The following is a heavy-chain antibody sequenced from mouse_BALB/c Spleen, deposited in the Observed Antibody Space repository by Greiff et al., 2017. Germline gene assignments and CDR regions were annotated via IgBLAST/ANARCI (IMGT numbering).Heavy chain of an antibody. J-gene: IGHJ4*01. CDR2: IDPANGNT. V-gene: IGHV14-3*02. D-gene: IGHD2-1*01. CDR1: GFNIKDTY. CDR3: AYGNYAMDD. Sequence: EVKLVESGAELVKPGASVKLSCTASGFNIKDTYMHWVKQGPEQGLEWIGRIDPANGNTKYDPKFQGKATITADTSSNTAYLQLSSLTSEDTAVYYCAYGNYAMDDWGQGTSVTVSS.